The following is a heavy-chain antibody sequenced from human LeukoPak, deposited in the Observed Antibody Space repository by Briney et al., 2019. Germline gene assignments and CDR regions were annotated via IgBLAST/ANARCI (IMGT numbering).Heavy chain of an antibody. Sequence: SVKVSCKASGGTFSSYAVSWVRQAPGQGLEWMGGIIPIFGTANYAQKFQGRVTITADESTSTAYMELSSLRSEDTAVYYCARLVGLLGDAFDIWGQGTMVTGSS. CDR1: GGTFSSYA. CDR3: ARLVGLLGDAFDI. V-gene: IGHV1-69*01. D-gene: IGHD1-26*01. CDR2: IIPIFGTA. J-gene: IGHJ3*02.